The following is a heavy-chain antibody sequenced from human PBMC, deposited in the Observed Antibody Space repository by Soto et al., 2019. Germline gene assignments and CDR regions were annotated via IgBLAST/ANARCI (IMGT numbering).Heavy chain of an antibody. CDR2: IYHSGST. CDR3: VRDADETAIVPAPWLV. J-gene: IGHJ6*02. CDR1: GGSISISHW. D-gene: IGHD2-21*02. Sequence: SETLSLTCAVSGGSISISHWCGCVRQAPGKGLEWIGEIYHSGSTNYNPSLKSRITMSVDKSKNQFSVNLSSVTAADTAVYYCVRDADETAIVPAPWLVWGRGTMVTVSS. V-gene: IGHV4-4*02.